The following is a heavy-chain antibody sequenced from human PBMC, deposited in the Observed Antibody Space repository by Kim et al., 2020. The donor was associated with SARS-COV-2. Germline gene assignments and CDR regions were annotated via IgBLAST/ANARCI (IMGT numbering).Heavy chain of an antibody. D-gene: IGHD5-18*01. V-gene: IGHV4-31*02. CDR3: ARGARGYSYGNDAFDI. Sequence: SLRSRVTISVDTSKNQFSLKLSSVTAADTAVYYCARGARGYSYGNDAFDIWGQGTMVTVSS. J-gene: IGHJ3*02.